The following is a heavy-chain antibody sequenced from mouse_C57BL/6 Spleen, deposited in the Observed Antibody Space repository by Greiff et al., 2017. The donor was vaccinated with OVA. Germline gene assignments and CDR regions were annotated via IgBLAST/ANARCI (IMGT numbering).Heavy chain of an antibody. CDR3: AGYYGSSLAY. V-gene: IGHV1-69*01. CDR1: GYTFTSYW. Sequence: VQLQQPGAELVMPGASVKLSCKASGYTFTSYWMHWVKQRPGQGLEWIGEINPSDSYNNYNQKFKGKSTLPVDKSSSTAYIQLSSMTSEDSAVYYCAGYYGSSLAYWGQGTLVTVSA. CDR2: INPSDSYN. J-gene: IGHJ3*01. D-gene: IGHD1-1*01.